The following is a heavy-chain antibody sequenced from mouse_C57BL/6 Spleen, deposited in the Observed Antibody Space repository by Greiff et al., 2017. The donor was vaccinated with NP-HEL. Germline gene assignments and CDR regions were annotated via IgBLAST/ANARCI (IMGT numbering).Heavy chain of an antibody. J-gene: IGHJ3*01. Sequence: EVKVVESGGGLVKPGGSLKLSCAASGFTFSSYAMSWVRQTPEKRLEWVATISDGGSYTYYPDNVKGRFTISRDNAKNNLYLQMSHLKSEDTAMYYCARDLGTGFAYWGQGTLVTVSA. D-gene: IGHD4-1*01. CDR3: ARDLGTGFAY. CDR1: GFTFSSYA. CDR2: ISDGGSYT. V-gene: IGHV5-4*01.